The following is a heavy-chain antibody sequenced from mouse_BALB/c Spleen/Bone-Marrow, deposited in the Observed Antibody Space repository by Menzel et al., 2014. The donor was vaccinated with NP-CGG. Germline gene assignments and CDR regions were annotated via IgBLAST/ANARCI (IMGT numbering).Heavy chain of an antibody. D-gene: IGHD2-1*01. CDR1: GYTFTSYW. CDR2: IYPGDGDT. J-gene: IGHJ4*01. Sequence: VQLQQSGAELARPGASVKLSCKASGYTFTSYWMQWVKQRPGQGLEWIGAIYPGDGDTRYTQKFRGKATLTADKSSNTAYMQLSSLTSEDSAVYFCASPYGNYDAKDYWGQGTSVTVSS. V-gene: IGHV1-87*01. CDR3: ASPYGNYDAKDY.